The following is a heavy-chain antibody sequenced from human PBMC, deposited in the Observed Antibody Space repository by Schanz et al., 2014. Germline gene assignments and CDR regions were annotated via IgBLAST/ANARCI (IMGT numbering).Heavy chain of an antibody. J-gene: IGHJ5*02. D-gene: IGHD4-4*01. Sequence: EVQLLESGGGLVQPGGSLRLSCAASGFNFSDYAMCWVRQAPGKGLEWVSAISGGGGTTYYTDSVKGRFTISRDNSKNTVHLQMSGRRADDTAVYYCAKAAGWAVTRFDPWGEGTLVTVSS. CDR2: ISGGGGTT. CDR3: AKAAGWAVTRFDP. V-gene: IGHV3-23*01. CDR1: GFNFSDYA.